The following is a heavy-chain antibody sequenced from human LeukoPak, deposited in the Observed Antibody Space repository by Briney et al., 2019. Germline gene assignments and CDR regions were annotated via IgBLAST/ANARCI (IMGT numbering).Heavy chain of an antibody. D-gene: IGHD3-22*01. J-gene: IGHJ4*02. V-gene: IGHV3-33*01. Sequence: GGSLRLSCAVSGFTFSSHGMHWVRQAPGKGREWVPIIWYDGSDEYYADSVKGRFTISRDNSKNTLYLQMNSLRAEDTAVYYCARDGGYHSSGPFDYWGQGTLVTVSS. CDR2: IWYDGSDE. CDR3: ARDGGYHSSGPFDY. CDR1: GFTFSSHG.